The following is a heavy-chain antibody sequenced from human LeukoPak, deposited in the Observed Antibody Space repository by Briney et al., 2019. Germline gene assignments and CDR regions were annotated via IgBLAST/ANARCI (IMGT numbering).Heavy chain of an antibody. Sequence: GASVKVSCKASGGTFSSYAISWVRQAPGQGLEWMGRIIPIFGTANYAQKFQGRVTITTDESTSTAYMELSSQRSEDTAVYYCARAKRGYYDSSGYHTYDYWGQGTLVTVSS. CDR3: ARAKRGYYDSSGYHTYDY. J-gene: IGHJ4*02. D-gene: IGHD3-22*01. CDR1: GGTFSSYA. V-gene: IGHV1-69*05. CDR2: IIPIFGTA.